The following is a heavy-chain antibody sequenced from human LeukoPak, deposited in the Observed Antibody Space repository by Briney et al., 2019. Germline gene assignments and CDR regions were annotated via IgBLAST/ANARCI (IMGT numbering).Heavy chain of an antibody. D-gene: IGHD3-22*01. CDR3: ARDYYDITGYYRFDP. J-gene: IGHJ5*02. Sequence: PSETLSLTCTVPGDSISNDKYYWSWIRQSAGKGLEWIGRIYASGITNYNPSLKSRVTISLDTSKNQFSLELSSVTAADTAMYYCARDYYDITGYYRFDPWGQGTLVTVSS. CDR1: GDSISNDKYY. V-gene: IGHV4-61*02. CDR2: IYASGIT.